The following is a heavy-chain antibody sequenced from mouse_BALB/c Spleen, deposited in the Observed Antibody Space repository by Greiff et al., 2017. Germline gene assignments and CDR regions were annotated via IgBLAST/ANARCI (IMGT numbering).Heavy chain of an antibody. J-gene: IGHJ3*01. CDR2: ISSGGST. D-gene: IGHD1-2*01. Sequence: VKLVESGGGLVKPGGSLKLSCAASGFTFSSYAMSWVRQTPEKRLEWVASISSGGSTYYPDSVKGRFTISRDNARNILYLQMSSLRSEDTAMYYCAKFITTATYWGQGTLVTVSA. CDR1: GFTFSSYA. CDR3: AKFITTATY. V-gene: IGHV5-6-5*01.